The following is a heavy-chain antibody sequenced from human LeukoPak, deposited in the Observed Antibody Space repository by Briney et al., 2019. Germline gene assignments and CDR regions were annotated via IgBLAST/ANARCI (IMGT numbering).Heavy chain of an antibody. CDR1: GGSFSGYY. J-gene: IGHJ4*02. D-gene: IGHD3-10*01. CDR2: INHSGST. V-gene: IGHV4-34*01. Sequence: SETLSLTCAVYGGSFSGYYWSWIRQPPGKGLEWIGEINHSGSTNYNPSLKSRVTISVDTSKNQFSLKLSSVTAADTAVYYCARETGELPYYSDYWGQGTLVTVSS. CDR3: ARETGELPYYSDY.